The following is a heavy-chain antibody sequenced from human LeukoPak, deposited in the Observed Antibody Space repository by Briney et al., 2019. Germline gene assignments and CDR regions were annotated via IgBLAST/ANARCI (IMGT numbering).Heavy chain of an antibody. V-gene: IGHV1-46*01. Sequence: ASVKVSCKASGYTFTSYYMHWVRQAPGQGLEWMGIINPSGGSTSYAQKFQGRVTMTRDTSTSTVYMELSSLRSEDTAVYYCASAPDSSSTYYCYYMDVWGKGTTVTVSS. D-gene: IGHD6-6*01. CDR3: ASAPDSSSTYYCYYMDV. CDR2: INPSGGST. J-gene: IGHJ6*03. CDR1: GYTFTSYY.